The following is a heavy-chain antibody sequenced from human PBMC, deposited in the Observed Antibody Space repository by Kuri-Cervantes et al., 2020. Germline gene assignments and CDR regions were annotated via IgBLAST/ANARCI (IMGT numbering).Heavy chain of an antibody. CDR2: IYYSGST. V-gene: IGHV4-39*01. J-gene: IGHJ4*02. Sequence: WVRQPPRKGLEWIGSIYYSGSTYYNPSLKSRVTISVDTSKNQFSLKLSSVTAADTAVYYCARLSVFGTPLDYWGQGTLVTVSS. CDR3: ARLSVFGTPLDY. D-gene: IGHD3-10*02.